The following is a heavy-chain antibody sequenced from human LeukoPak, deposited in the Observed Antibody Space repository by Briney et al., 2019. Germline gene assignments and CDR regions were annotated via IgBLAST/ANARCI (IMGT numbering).Heavy chain of an antibody. V-gene: IGHV3-9*01. D-gene: IGHD6-19*01. J-gene: IGHJ6*02. CDR2: ISWNSGSI. CDR1: GFTFDDYA. CDR3: AKGLGWYYYYYGMDV. Sequence: QSGGSLRLSCAASGFTFDDYAMHWVRQAPGKGLEWVSGISWNSGSIGYADSVKGRFTISRGNAKNSPYLQMNSLRAEDTALYYCAKGLGWYYYYYGMDVWGQGTTVTVSS.